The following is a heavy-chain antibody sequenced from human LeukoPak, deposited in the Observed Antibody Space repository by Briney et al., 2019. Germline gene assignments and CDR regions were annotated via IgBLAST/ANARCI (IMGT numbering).Heavy chain of an antibody. J-gene: IGHJ4*02. CDR2: INPSGGST. D-gene: IGHD2-2*01. CDR1: GYTFTSYY. CDR3: ARVGGYCSSTSCPRGHDY. Sequence: ASVKVSCKASGYTFTSYYMHWVRQAPGQGLEWMGIINPSGGSTSYAQKFQGRATMTRDTSTSTVYMELSSLRSEDTAVYYCARVGGYCSSTSCPRGHDYWGQGTLVTVSS. V-gene: IGHV1-46*03.